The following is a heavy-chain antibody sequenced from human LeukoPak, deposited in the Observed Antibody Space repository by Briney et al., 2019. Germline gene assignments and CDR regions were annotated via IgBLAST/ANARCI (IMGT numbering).Heavy chain of an antibody. CDR1: GFTFDDYA. V-gene: IGHV3-43D*03. J-gene: IGHJ6*03. Sequence: PGGSLRLSCAASGFTFDDYAMHWVRQAPGKGLEWVSLTSWDGGSTYYADSVKGRFTISRDNSKNSLYLQMNSLRAEDTALYYCAKAYYYDSSGYPGDYYYYMDVWGKGTTVTVSS. D-gene: IGHD3-22*01. CDR3: AKAYYYDSSGYPGDYYYYMDV. CDR2: TSWDGGST.